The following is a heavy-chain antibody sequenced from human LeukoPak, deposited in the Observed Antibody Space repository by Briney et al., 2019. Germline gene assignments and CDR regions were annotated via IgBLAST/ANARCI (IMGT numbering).Heavy chain of an antibody. D-gene: IGHD3-10*01. CDR1: GYTLTELS. Sequence: EATVKVSCKVSGYTLTELSMHWVRQAPGKGLEWMGGFDPEDGETIYAQKFQGRVTMTEDTSTDTAYMELSSLRSEDTAVYYCATRSYGSGSYYNWFDPWGQGTLVTVSS. V-gene: IGHV1-24*01. CDR2: FDPEDGET. CDR3: ATRSYGSGSYYNWFDP. J-gene: IGHJ5*02.